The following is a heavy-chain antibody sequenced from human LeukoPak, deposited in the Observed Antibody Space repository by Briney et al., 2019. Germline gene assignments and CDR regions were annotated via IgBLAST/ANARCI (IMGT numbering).Heavy chain of an antibody. D-gene: IGHD6-13*01. CDR1: GFTFSSYS. CDR3: AGTAAGTRWFDP. Sequence: GGSLRLSCAASGFTFSSYSMNWVRQAPGKGLEWVSSISSSSSYIYYADSVKGRFTISRDNSKNTLYLQMNSLRAEDTAVYYCAGTAAGTRWFDPWGQGTLVTVSS. J-gene: IGHJ5*02. CDR2: ISSSSSYI. V-gene: IGHV3-21*01.